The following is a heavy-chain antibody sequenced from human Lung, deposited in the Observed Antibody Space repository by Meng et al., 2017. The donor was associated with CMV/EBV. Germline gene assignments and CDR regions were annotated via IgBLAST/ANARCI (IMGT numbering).Heavy chain of an antibody. CDR3: ARGSEESGYYYYYGMDV. CDR1: GGTFSSYA. CDR2: IIPIFGTA. D-gene: IGHD3-3*01. V-gene: IGHV1-69*05. J-gene: IGHJ6*02. Sequence: SVKVSCKASGGTFSSYAISWVRQAPGRGLEWMGGIIPIFGTANYAQKFQGRVTITTDESTSTAYMELSSLRSEDTAVYYCARGSEESGYYYYYGMDVWGQWTXVTVSS.